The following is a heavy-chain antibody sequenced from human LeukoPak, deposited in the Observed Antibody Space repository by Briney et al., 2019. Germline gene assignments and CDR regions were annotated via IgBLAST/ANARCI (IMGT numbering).Heavy chain of an antibody. CDR1: GGSISSGGYY. CDR2: IYYTGST. J-gene: IGHJ4*02. Sequence: PSETLSLTCTVSGGSISSGGYYWTWIRQAPGKGLEWIGYIYYTGSTYYNPSLRSRVTISVDTSKNQFSLKLSSVSAADTAVYFCARGYSYGYFDSWGQGTLVTVS. CDR3: ARGYSYGYFDS. D-gene: IGHD5-18*01. V-gene: IGHV4-31*03.